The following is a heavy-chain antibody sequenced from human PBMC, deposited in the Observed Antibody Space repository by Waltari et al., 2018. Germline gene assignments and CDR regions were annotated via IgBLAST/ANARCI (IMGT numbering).Heavy chain of an antibody. V-gene: IGHV4-4*07. CDR1: GGSISSHY. Sequence: QVQLQESGPRPVKASETLSLTCTVSGGSISSHYWSWIRQPAGKGLEWIGRIYTSGNTNYNPSLKSRVSMSVDTSKNQFSLNLSSVTAADTAMYYCAGEGVPYCGGDCYQFGYWGQGTLVTVSS. D-gene: IGHD2-21*01. CDR3: AGEGVPYCGGDCYQFGY. J-gene: IGHJ4*02. CDR2: IYTSGNT.